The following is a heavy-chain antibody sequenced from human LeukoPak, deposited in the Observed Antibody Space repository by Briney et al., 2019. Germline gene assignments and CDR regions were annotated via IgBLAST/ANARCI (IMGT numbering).Heavy chain of an antibody. D-gene: IGHD3-10*01. V-gene: IGHV3-21*01. CDR1: GFTFSSYA. CDR3: ASPYGSGSYYNVRGYYYYGMDV. J-gene: IGHJ6*02. Sequence: GGSLRLSCAASGFTFSSYAMNWVRQAPGKGLEWVSSISSSSSYIYHADSVKGRFTISRDNAKNSLYLQMNSLRAEDTAVYYCASPYGSGSYYNVRGYYYYGMDVWGQGTTVTVSS. CDR2: ISSSSSYI.